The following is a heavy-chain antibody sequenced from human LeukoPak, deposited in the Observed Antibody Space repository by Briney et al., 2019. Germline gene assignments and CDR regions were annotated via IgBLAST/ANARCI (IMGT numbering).Heavy chain of an antibody. J-gene: IGHJ4*02. CDR3: ARLSRFRIAVAGTSLGHYFDY. Sequence: SETLSLTCTVSGGSISSYYWSWIRQPPGKGLEWIGRIYTSGSTNYNPSLKSRVTISVDTSKNQFSLKLSSVTAADTAVYYCARLSRFRIAVAGTSLGHYFDYWGQGTLVTVSS. V-gene: IGHV4-4*08. D-gene: IGHD6-19*01. CDR2: IYTSGST. CDR1: GGSISSYY.